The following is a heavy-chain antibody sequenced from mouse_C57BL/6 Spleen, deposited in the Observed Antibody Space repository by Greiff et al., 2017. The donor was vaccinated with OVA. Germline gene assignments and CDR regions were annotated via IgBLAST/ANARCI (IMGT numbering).Heavy chain of an antibody. J-gene: IGHJ4*01. CDR3: ASSLITTVVAPYAMDY. D-gene: IGHD1-1*01. CDR2: IWSGGST. Sequence: VKLMESGGGLVKPGGSLKLSCAASGFTFSDYGMHWVRQSPGKGLEWLGVIWSGGSTDYNAAFISRLSISKDNSKSQVFFKMNSLQADDTAIYYCASSLITTVVAPYAMDYWGQGTSVTVSS. V-gene: IGHV2-2*01. CDR1: GFTFSDYG.